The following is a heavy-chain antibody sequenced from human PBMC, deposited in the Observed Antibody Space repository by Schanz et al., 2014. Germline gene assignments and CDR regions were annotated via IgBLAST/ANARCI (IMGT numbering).Heavy chain of an antibody. Sequence: EVQLAESGGGLVQPGGSLRLSCAASGFTFSSYGMHWVRQAPGQGLVWVSRINGDGSNTNYADSVKGRFTISRDNAKNSLYLQMNSLRAEDTAVYHCVSSGSYSSYAFWGQGTLVTVSS. CDR3: VSSGSYSSYAF. D-gene: IGHD3-10*01. V-gene: IGHV3-74*02. CDR1: GFTFSSYG. CDR2: INGDGSNT. J-gene: IGHJ4*02.